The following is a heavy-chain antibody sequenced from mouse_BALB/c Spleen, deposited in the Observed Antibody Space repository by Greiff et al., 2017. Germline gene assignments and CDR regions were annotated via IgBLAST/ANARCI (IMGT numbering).Heavy chain of an antibody. J-gene: IGHJ4*01. V-gene: IGHV5-6*01. CDR3: ARELGRDAMDY. CDR1: GFTFSSYG. Sequence: EVQLVESGGDLVKPGGSLKLSCAASGFTFSSYGMSWVRQTPDKRLEWVATISSGGSYTYYPDSVKGRFTISRDNAKNTLYLQMSSLKSEDTAMYYCARELGRDAMDYWGQGTSVTVSS. CDR2: ISSGGSYT. D-gene: IGHD4-1*01.